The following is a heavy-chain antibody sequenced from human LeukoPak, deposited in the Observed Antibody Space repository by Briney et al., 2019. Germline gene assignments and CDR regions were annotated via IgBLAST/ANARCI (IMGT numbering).Heavy chain of an antibody. V-gene: IGHV1-69*13. CDR3: ARFWYYDTLTVGGYFDS. Sequence: GASVKVSCKASGGTFGSNTISWVRQAPGQGLEWMGGIIPKFATPNYAQQFQDRVTITADESTSTAYMELSSLRSEDTALYYCARFWYYDTLTVGGYFDSWGQGTLVTVSS. CDR2: IIPKFATP. J-gene: IGHJ4*02. CDR1: GGTFGSNT. D-gene: IGHD3-9*01.